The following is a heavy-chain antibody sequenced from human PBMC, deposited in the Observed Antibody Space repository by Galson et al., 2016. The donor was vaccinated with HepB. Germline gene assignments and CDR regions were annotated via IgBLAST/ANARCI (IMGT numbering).Heavy chain of an antibody. CDR1: GFTFSSYG. V-gene: IGHV3-30*18. CDR2: ISYDGSDK. CDR3: AKVVGAITRGAFDI. Sequence: SLRLSCAASGFTFSSYGMQWVRQAPGKGLEWVAVISYDGSDKYYADSVKGRFTISRDNSKNKVYLQMNSLRAEDTAVYYCAKVVGAITRGAFDIWGQGTMVTVSS. J-gene: IGHJ3*02. D-gene: IGHD1-26*01.